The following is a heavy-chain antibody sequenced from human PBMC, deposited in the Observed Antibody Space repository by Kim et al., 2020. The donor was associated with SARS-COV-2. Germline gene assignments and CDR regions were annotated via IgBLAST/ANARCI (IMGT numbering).Heavy chain of an antibody. CDR2: INHSGST. CDR1: GGSFSGYY. J-gene: IGHJ5*02. D-gene: IGHD2-2*01. CDR3: ARSPVRVPAAP. Sequence: SETLSLTCAVYGGSFSGYYWSWIRQPPGKGLEWIGEINHSGSTNYNPSLKSRVTISVDTSKNQFSLKLSSVTAADTAVYYCARSPVRVPAAPWGQGTLVTVSS. V-gene: IGHV4-34*01.